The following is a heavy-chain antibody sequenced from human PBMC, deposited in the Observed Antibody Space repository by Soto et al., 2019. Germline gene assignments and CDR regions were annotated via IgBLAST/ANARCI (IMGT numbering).Heavy chain of an antibody. V-gene: IGHV4-4*02. CDR2: IHHSETT. Sequence: SEALSLTCAVSGAFVIRTKCWSLVRQSPGEGLEWIGEIHHSETTNYNPSLESRVTISIDKSKNQFSLKLSSVTAADTAVYYCARYGYDNNIFSIDYLGQGALVTVS. J-gene: IGHJ4*02. CDR1: GAFVIRTKC. CDR3: ARYGYDNNIFSIDY. D-gene: IGHD3-22*01.